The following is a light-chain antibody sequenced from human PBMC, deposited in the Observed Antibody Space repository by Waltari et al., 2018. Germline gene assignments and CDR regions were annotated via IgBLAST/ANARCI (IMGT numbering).Light chain of an antibody. CDR2: WAS. Sequence: IVMTQSPDSLAGSLGERATINCKSSPSVLYSSNNKNYLAWYQQKPGQPPKLLISWASTRESGVPDRFSGSGSGTDFSLTISSLQAEDVAVYYCQQYYTTAYTFGQGTRLEIK. CDR3: QQYYTTAYT. CDR1: PSVLYSSNNKNY. V-gene: IGKV4-1*01. J-gene: IGKJ2*01.